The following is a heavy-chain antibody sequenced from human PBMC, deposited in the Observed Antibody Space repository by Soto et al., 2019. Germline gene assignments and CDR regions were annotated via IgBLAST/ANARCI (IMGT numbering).Heavy chain of an antibody. Sequence: SETLSLTCAVYGGSFSGYYWSWIRQPPGKGLEWIGEINHSGSTNYNPSLKSRVTISVDTSKNQFSLKLSSVTAADTAVYYCARGPEIVVPAANWFDPWGQGTLVTVSS. J-gene: IGHJ5*02. CDR1: GGSFSGYY. D-gene: IGHD2-2*01. CDR3: ARGPEIVVPAANWFDP. CDR2: INHSGST. V-gene: IGHV4-34*01.